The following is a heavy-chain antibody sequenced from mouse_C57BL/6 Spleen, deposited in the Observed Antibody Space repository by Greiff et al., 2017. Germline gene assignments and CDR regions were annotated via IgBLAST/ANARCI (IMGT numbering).Heavy chain of an antibody. CDR3: ARWDYGYGSGGWFAY. J-gene: IGHJ3*01. CDR2: IYPGDGDT. V-gene: IGHV1-80*01. Sequence: QVQLQQSGAELVKPGASVKISCKASGYAFSSYWMNWVKQRPGKGLEWIGQIYPGDGDTNYTGKFKGKATLTAAKSSSTAYMQLSSLTSEDSAVYFCARWDYGYGSGGWFAYWGQGTLVTVSA. D-gene: IGHD1-2*01. CDR1: GYAFSSYW.